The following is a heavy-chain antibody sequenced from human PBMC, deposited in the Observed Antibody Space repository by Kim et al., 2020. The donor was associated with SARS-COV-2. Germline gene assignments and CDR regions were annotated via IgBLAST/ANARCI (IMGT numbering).Heavy chain of an antibody. CDR1: GFNFSDYY. D-gene: IGHD3-3*01. CDR3: ARDLHRDSHWFDP. CDR2: ISSDSITI. V-gene: IGHV3-11*01. Sequence: GGSLRLSCTISGFNFSDYYMSWIRQTPEKGLEWISYISSDSITIYYADSVKGRFTVSRDNAKNSLYLHMNSLRGEDSAVYYCARDLHRDSHWFDPWGQGTVVTVST. J-gene: IGHJ5*02.